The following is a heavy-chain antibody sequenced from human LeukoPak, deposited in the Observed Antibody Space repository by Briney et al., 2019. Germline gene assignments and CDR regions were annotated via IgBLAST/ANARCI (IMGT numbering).Heavy chain of an antibody. V-gene: IGHV3-23*01. Sequence: GSLRLSCAASGFSFSNYAMSWVRQAPGKGLEWVSGISGGGGAKYYADPVKGRFTISSDNFKNMLFLQMNSLRAEDTAVYYCAKEFGLSRYGLDVWGQGTTVTVSS. CDR1: GFSFSNYA. J-gene: IGHJ6*02. D-gene: IGHD3-16*01. CDR3: AKEFGLSRYGLDV. CDR2: ISGGGGAK.